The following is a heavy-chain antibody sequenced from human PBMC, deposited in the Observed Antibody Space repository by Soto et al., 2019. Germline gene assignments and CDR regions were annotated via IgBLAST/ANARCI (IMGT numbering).Heavy chain of an antibody. J-gene: IGHJ6*02. Sequence: GSLRLSCTASGFTFRSYEMNWVRQAPGKGLEWVSHISSSGGTIYYADSVKGRFTISRDNARNSLSLQMNSLRAEDTAVYYCASLVSLRGSYADYFYGMDVWGQRTTLTVSS. CDR3: ASLVSLRGSYADYFYGMDV. V-gene: IGHV3-48*03. CDR1: GFTFRSYE. D-gene: IGHD6-19*01. CDR2: ISSSGGTI.